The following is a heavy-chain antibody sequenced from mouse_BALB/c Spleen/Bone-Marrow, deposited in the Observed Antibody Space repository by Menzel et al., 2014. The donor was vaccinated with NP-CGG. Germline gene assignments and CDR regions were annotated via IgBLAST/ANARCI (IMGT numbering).Heavy chain of an antibody. CDR2: IDPANGNT. CDR3: AFIYYGYAMDY. J-gene: IGHJ4*01. V-gene: IGHV14-3*02. CDR1: GFNIKDTY. Sequence: VQLKESGAELVKPGASVKLSCTASGFNIKDTYMHWVKQRPEQGLEWIGRIDPANGNTKYDLKFQGKATITADTSSNTAYLQLSSLTSEDTAVYYCAFIYYGYAMDYWGQGTSVTVSS. D-gene: IGHD2-1*01.